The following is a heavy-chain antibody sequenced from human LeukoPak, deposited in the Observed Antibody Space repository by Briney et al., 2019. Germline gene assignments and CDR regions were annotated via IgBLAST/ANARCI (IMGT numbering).Heavy chain of an antibody. CDR3: ARVAVAGRKGGFGFDP. V-gene: IGHV4-59*01. D-gene: IGHD6-19*01. J-gene: IGHJ5*02. Sequence: PSETLSLTCTVSGGSISSYYWSWIRQPPGKGLEWIGYIYYSGSTNYNPSLKSRVTISVDTSKNQFSLKLSSVTAADTAVYYCARVAVAGRKGGFGFDPWGQGTLVTVSS. CDR1: GGSISSYY. CDR2: IYYSGST.